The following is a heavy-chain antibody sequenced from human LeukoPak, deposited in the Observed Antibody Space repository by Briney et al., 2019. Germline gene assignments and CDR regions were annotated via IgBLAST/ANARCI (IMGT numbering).Heavy chain of an antibody. CDR1: GYSFSSYW. D-gene: IGHD1-26*01. CDR2: IYPGDSDT. Sequence: GESLKISCKGSGYSFSSYWIGWVRQMPGKGLEWMGIIYPGDSDTRYSPSFQGQVTISADKSITTAYLQWSSLKASDTAMYYCARVGYSGSYFGALDIWGQGTRVTVSS. J-gene: IGHJ3*02. CDR3: ARVGYSGSYFGALDI. V-gene: IGHV5-51*01.